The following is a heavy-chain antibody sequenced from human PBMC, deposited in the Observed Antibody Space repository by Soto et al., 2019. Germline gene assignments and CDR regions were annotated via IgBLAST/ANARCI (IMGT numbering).Heavy chain of an antibody. V-gene: IGHV3-9*01. D-gene: IGHD3-9*01. J-gene: IGHJ5*02. Sequence: EVQLVESGGGLVQPGRSLRLSCAASGFTFDDYAMHWVRQAPGKGLEWVSGISWNSGSIGYADSVKGRFTISRDNAKNSRYLQMNSLRAEDTALYYCAKGDFDGLLWFDPWGQGTLVTVSS. CDR3: AKGDFDGLLWFDP. CDR1: GFTFDDYA. CDR2: ISWNSGSI.